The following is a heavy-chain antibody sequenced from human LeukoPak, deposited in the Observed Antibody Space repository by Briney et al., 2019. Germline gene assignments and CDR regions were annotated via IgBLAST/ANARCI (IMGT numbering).Heavy chain of an antibody. Sequence: GRSLRLSCAASGFTFSSYGMHWVRQAPGKGLEWVAVIWYDGSNKYYADSVKGRFTISRDNSKNTLYLQMNSLRAEDTAVYYCAREKDCYDSSGYSNWFDPWGQGTLVTVSS. V-gene: IGHV3-33*01. CDR3: AREKDCYDSSGYSNWFDP. J-gene: IGHJ5*02. D-gene: IGHD3-22*01. CDR2: IWYDGSNK. CDR1: GFTFSSYG.